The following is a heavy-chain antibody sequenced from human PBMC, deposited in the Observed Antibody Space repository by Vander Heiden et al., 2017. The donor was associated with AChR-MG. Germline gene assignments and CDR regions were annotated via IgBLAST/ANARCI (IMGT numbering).Heavy chain of an antibody. CDR2: ISGSGRFT. CDR3: AKLPGGEIFGVVYN. D-gene: IGHD3-3*01. CDR1: GFTISTYA. Sequence: EVQLLESGGGLAQPGGSLRRSCAVAGFTISTYAMSWVRQAPGKGLEWVSAISGSGRFTYYADSVKGRFTISKDNSENTLYLEMNSLRDEDTAVYYCAKLPGGEIFGVVYNWGQGTLVTVSS. V-gene: IGHV3-23*01. J-gene: IGHJ4*02.